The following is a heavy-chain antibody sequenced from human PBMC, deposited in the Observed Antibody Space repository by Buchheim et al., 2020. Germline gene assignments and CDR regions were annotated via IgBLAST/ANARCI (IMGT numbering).Heavy chain of an antibody. D-gene: IGHD6-19*01. CDR3: ARTTHSSGCYYFDY. CDR2: IYYSGST. Sequence: QVQLQESGPGLVKPSQTLSLTCTVSGGSISSGGYYWSWIRQHPGKGLERIGYIYYSGSTYYNPSLKSRVTISVDPSKNHFSLRLSSVTAADTAVYYCARTTHSSGCYYFDYWGQGTL. CDR1: GGSISSGGYY. V-gene: IGHV4-31*03. J-gene: IGHJ4*02.